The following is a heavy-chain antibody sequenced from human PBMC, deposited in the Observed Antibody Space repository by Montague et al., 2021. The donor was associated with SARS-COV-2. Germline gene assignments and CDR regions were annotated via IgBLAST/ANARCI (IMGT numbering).Heavy chain of an antibody. J-gene: IGHJ4*02. V-gene: IGHV4-34*01. Sequence: SETLSLTCAVYGGSFSDYYWSWIRQPPGKGLEWIGEINHRGTSRYNPSLKGRVSISLDTSKNQFSLYLSSVTAADTAMYYCARGRQHFNMIVVVMTGGEYYFDYWGQGTLVTVSS. CDR1: GGSFSDYY. D-gene: IGHD3-22*01. CDR3: ARGRQHFNMIVVVMTGGEYYFDY. CDR2: INHRGTS.